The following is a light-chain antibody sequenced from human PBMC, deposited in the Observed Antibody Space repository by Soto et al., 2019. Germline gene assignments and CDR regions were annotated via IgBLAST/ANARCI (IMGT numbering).Light chain of an antibody. CDR3: QQYNNWPLT. CDR1: QSVSSSY. V-gene: IGKV3-20*01. Sequence: EIVLPQSPGTLSLSPGERATLSCRASQSVSSSYLAWYQQKPGQAPRLIIYGASSRATGTPDRFSGSGSGTDFTLTISGLQPEDFAVYYGQQYNNWPLTVGPGTQVDNK. CDR2: GAS. J-gene: IGKJ5*01.